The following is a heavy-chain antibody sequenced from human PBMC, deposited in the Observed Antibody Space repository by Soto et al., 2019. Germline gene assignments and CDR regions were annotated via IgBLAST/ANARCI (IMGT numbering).Heavy chain of an antibody. CDR1: GFTVSNNY. V-gene: IGHV3-66*01. D-gene: IGHD3-16*01. J-gene: IGHJ4*02. CDR2: MYSGGST. CDR3: AAYSHKGY. Sequence: EEQLVESGGDLVQPGGSLRLSCAASGFTVSNNYMSWVRQAPGKGLEWVSLMYSGGSTYYADSVKGRFTMSRDSSKNTLYLQMNSLRAEDTAMYYCAAYSHKGYWGQGTLVTVSS.